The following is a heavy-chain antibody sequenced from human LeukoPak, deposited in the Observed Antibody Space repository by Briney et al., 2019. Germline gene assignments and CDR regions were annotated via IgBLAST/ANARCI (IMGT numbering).Heavy chain of an antibody. CDR1: DVSISSSY. CDR2: IHYSGST. J-gene: IGHJ3*02. Sequence: SETLSLTCSVSDVSISSSYWSWIRQPPGKGLEWIGYIHYSGSTHYNPPLKSRLTISVDKAKNQFSLKLSSVTAADTAVYYCARDFRGGGWNDAFDIWGQGTMVTVSS. D-gene: IGHD2-15*01. V-gene: IGHV4-59*12. CDR3: ARDFRGGGWNDAFDI.